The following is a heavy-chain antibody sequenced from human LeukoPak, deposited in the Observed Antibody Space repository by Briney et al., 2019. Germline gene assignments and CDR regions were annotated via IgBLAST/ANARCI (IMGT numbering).Heavy chain of an antibody. CDR1: GNTFTDLS. CDR3: ATDFYRGRQFDY. V-gene: IGHV1-24*01. J-gene: IGHJ4*02. D-gene: IGHD2/OR15-2a*01. Sequence: GASVKVSCKVSGNTFTDLSMNWVRQAPGKWLESMGGFDPEDVETIYAQKFQGRVTMTEDTSTATAYMDLSSLRPDDTAVYYCATDFYRGRQFDYWGQGTLVTVSS. CDR2: FDPEDVET.